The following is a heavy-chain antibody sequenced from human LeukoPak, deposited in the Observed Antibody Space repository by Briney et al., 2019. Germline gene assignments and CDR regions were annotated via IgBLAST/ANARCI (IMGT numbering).Heavy chain of an antibody. CDR3: ARDLKHIVAMDV. CDR2: IYTSGTI. D-gene: IGHD2-21*01. CDR1: GDSISSGTYS. V-gene: IGHV4-61*02. J-gene: IGHJ6*03. Sequence: TLSLTCTVSGDSISSGTYSWGWIRQPAGRPLEWIGRIYTSGTINYNPSLKSRVTISVDASKNQLSLKLSSATAADTAVYYCARDLKHIVAMDVWGKGTTVTVSS.